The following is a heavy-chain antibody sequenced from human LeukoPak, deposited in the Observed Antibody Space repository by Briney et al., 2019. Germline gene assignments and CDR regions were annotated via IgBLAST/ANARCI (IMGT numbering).Heavy chain of an antibody. CDR1: GFTFSTYS. D-gene: IGHD2-15*01. CDR2: ISSGSSYI. CDR3: ARGYCSGGSCYFNYFDY. V-gene: IGHV3-21*01. Sequence: GGSLRLSCAASGFTFSTYSMNWVRQAPGKGREWVSSISSGSSYIFYADSVRGRFTISRDNAKNSLYLQMNSLRAKDTAVYYCARGYCSGGSCYFNYFDYWGQGTLVTVSS. J-gene: IGHJ4*02.